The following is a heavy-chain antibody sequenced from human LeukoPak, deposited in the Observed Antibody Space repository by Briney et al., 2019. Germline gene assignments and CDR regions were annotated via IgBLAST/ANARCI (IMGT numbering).Heavy chain of an antibody. V-gene: IGHV4-39*07. Sequence: SETLSLTCTVSGGSISSSCYYWGRIPQPPGKGLGWIGSIYYSGSTYSNPSLKSRVTISVDTSKNQFSLKLNSVTAADTALYYCARISGGGGSNWFDPWGQGTLVTVSS. CDR1: GGSISSSCYY. CDR2: IYYSGST. CDR3: ARISGGGGSNWFDP. D-gene: IGHD2-15*01. J-gene: IGHJ5*02.